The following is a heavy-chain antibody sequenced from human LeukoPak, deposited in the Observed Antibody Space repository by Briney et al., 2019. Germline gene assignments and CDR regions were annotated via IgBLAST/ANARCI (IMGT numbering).Heavy chain of an antibody. CDR2: IYPGDSDT. V-gene: IGHV5-51*01. Sequence: PGESLKISCKGSGYSFTSFWIGWVRQMPGKGLEWMGIIYPGDSDTRYSPSFQGQVTISADKSIGTAYLQWSSLKASDTAMYYCARLSIAAAGTFDYWGQGTLVTVSS. CDR1: GYSFTSFW. CDR3: ARLSIAAAGTFDY. D-gene: IGHD6-13*01. J-gene: IGHJ4*02.